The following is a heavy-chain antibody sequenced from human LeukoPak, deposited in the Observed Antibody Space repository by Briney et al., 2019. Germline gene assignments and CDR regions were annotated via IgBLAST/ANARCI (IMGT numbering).Heavy chain of an antibody. CDR2: ISGSGGST. Sequence: GGSLRLSCAASGFTFSSYSMNWVRQAPGKGLEWVSAISGSGGSTYYADSVKGRFTISRDNSKNTLYLQMNSLRAEDTAVYYCAKDPGITMIVVVNWFDPWGQGTLVTVSS. V-gene: IGHV3-23*01. CDR3: AKDPGITMIVVVNWFDP. J-gene: IGHJ5*02. CDR1: GFTFSSYS. D-gene: IGHD3-22*01.